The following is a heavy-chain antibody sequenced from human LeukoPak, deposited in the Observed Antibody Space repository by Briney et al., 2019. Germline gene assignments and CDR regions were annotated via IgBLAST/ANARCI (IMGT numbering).Heavy chain of an antibody. D-gene: IGHD1-20*01. Sequence: GGSLRLSCAASGFTFSDYYMSWIRQAPGKGLEWVSYISSTVITTYYADSVEGRFTISRDNAKNSLYLQMNSLRAEDTAVYYCVRSVYNWNDVDYWGQGTLVTVSS. V-gene: IGHV3-11*01. CDR2: ISSTVITT. CDR3: VRSVYNWNDVDY. CDR1: GFTFSDYY. J-gene: IGHJ4*02.